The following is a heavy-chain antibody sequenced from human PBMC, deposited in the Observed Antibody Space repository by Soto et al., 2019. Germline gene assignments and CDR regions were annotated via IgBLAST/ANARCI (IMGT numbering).Heavy chain of an antibody. CDR3: ARMATSGTLNWFDP. CDR2: MNPNSGNG. CDR1: GYAFRNND. Sequence: QVQLVQSGAEVKKPGASVKVSCQASGYAFRNNDISWVRQGTGQGLAWMGWMNPNSGNGGYAQKFQGRVTMTRDTSTSTAYMELSSLTSDDTAIYYCARMATSGTLNWFDPWGQGTLVTVSS. V-gene: IGHV1-8*01. J-gene: IGHJ5*02.